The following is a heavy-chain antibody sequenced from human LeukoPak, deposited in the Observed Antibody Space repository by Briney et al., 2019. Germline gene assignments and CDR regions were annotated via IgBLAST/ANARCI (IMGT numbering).Heavy chain of an antibody. V-gene: IGHV4-61*02. CDR1: GGSLSRGSYY. J-gene: IGHJ3*01. CDR3: ARGMLWFGDPDAFDF. Sequence: SETLSLTCIVSGGSLSRGSYYWNWIRQPAGKGLEWMGRVYNSGSTNYNPSLKSRVTISTDMSKNQFSLKLSSVTAADTAVYWCARGMLWFGDPDAFDFWGQGTMVSVSS. D-gene: IGHD3-10*01. CDR2: VYNSGST.